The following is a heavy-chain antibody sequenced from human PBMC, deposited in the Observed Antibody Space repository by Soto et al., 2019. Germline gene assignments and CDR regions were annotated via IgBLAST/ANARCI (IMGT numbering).Heavy chain of an antibody. CDR1: GYTFSKYG. CDR2: ISGYNGNT. V-gene: IGHV1-18*01. Sequence: QVQLVQSGAEVKKPGASVKVSRKASGYTFSKYGISWVRVAPGQGLEWMGWISGYNGNTNYAQKVQGRVTMTTDTSTSTVYMELRSLRSDDTAVYYCARAGLNDFGSGPDYWGQGTLVTVSS. CDR3: ARAGLNDFGSGPDY. D-gene: IGHD3-10*01. J-gene: IGHJ4*02.